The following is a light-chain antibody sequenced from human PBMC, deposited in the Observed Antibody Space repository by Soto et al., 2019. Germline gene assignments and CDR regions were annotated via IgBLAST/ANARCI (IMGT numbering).Light chain of an antibody. CDR2: LAS. CDR3: QQYYNTPLT. CDR1: QSVFYNSNNKDY. J-gene: IGKJ4*01. V-gene: IGKV4-1*01. Sequence: DIVMTQSPDSLAVSLGERATISCKSSQSVFYNSNNKDYLTWYQQRPGQSPKLLIYLASTREACVPDRFSGRGSGTDFTLTINSLQHDDVAVYYCQQYYNTPLTFGGGTTVEI.